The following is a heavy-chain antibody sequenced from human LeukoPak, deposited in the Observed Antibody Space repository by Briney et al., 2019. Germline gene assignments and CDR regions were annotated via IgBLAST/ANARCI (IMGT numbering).Heavy chain of an antibody. D-gene: IGHD6-13*01. V-gene: IGHV3-30*02. Sequence: TGGSLRLSCAASGFTFSSYGMHWVRQAPGKGLEWVAFIRYDGSNKYDADSVKGRFTISRDNSKNTLYLQMNSLRAEDTAVYYCAKDLSGYSSSWFDYWGQGTLVTVSS. CDR1: GFTFSSYG. CDR2: IRYDGSNK. J-gene: IGHJ4*02. CDR3: AKDLSGYSSSWFDY.